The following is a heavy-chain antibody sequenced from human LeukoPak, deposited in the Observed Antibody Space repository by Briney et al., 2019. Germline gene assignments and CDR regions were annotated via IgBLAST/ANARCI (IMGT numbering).Heavy chain of an antibody. CDR2: INHSGST. J-gene: IGHJ4*02. Sequence: SETLSLTCAVYGGSFSGYYWSWIRQPPGKWLEWIGEINHSGSTNYNPSLKSRVTISVDTSKNQFSLKLSSVTAADTAVYYCARRRAYCSSTSCYPSPFDYWGQGTLVTVSS. CDR1: GGSFSGYY. D-gene: IGHD2-2*01. CDR3: ARRRAYCSSTSCYPSPFDY. V-gene: IGHV4-34*01.